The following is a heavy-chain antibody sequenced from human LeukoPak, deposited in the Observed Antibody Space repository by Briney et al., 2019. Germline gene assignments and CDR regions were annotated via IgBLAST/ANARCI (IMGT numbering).Heavy chain of an antibody. Sequence: PSETLSLTCTVSGGSISSGDYYWSWIRQPPGKGLEWIGYIYHSGSTYYNPSLKSRVTISVDRSKNQFSLKLSSVTAADTAVYYCARHFKAPDYSGNSGFFDYWGQGTLVTVSS. J-gene: IGHJ4*02. D-gene: IGHD4-23*01. CDR2: IYHSGST. CDR3: ARHFKAPDYSGNSGFFDY. V-gene: IGHV4-30-4*08. CDR1: GGSISSGDYY.